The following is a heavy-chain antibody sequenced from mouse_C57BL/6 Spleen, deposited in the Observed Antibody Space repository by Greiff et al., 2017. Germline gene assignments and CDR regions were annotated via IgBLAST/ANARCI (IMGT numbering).Heavy chain of an antibody. V-gene: IGHV1-53*01. J-gene: IGHJ3*01. CDR3: ARYDYDGRAPVAY. D-gene: IGHD2-4*01. CDR1: GYTFTSYW. Sequence: QVHVKQPGPELVKPGASVKLSCKASGYTFTSYWMHWVKQRPGQGLEWIGNINPSNGGTNYNEKFKSKATLTVDKASRPAYMQLSSLTSEDSAVYFCARYDYDGRAPVAYWGQVTLVTVSA. CDR2: INPSNGGT.